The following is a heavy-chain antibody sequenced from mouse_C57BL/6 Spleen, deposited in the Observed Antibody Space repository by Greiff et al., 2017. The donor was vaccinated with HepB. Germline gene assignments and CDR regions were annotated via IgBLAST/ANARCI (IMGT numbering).Heavy chain of an antibody. CDR1: GFTFTDYY. D-gene: IGHD1-1*01. Sequence: EVMLVESGGGLVQPGGSLSLSCAASGFTFTDYYMSWVRQPPGKALEWLGFIRNKANGYTTEYSASVKGRFTISRDNSQSILYLQMNALRAEDSATYYCARYIGYGSSHWYFDVWGTGTTVTVSS. V-gene: IGHV7-3*01. J-gene: IGHJ1*03. CDR3: ARYIGYGSSHWYFDV. CDR2: IRNKANGYTT.